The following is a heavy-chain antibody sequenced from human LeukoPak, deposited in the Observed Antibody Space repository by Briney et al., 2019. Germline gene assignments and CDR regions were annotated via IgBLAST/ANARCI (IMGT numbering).Heavy chain of an antibody. Sequence: SVKVSCKASGGTFSSYAISWVRQAPGQGLEWMGGIIPIFGTANYAQKFQGRATITADESTSTGYMELSSLRSEDTAVYYCARVYYYGSGSYNIFDYWGQGTLVTVSS. CDR2: IIPIFGTA. D-gene: IGHD3-10*01. J-gene: IGHJ4*02. CDR3: ARVYYYGSGSYNIFDY. CDR1: GGTFSSYA. V-gene: IGHV1-69*13.